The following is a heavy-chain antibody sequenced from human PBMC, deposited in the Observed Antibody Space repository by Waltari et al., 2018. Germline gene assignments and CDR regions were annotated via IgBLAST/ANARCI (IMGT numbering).Heavy chain of an antibody. V-gene: IGHV3-7*01. CDR1: VFTFSSYS. J-gene: IGHJ4*02. D-gene: IGHD3-3*01. Sequence: VQVVESGGGLVKPGGSVRLSCAASVFTFSSYSMSWGVAKMKQDGTEEYSLNSVKGRFSLSRDSAKNSVFLQMNSLRVEDTAVYYCARWRGRQSEYDNWGQGTLVTVSS. CDR2: MKQDGTEE. CDR3: ARWRGRQSEYDN.